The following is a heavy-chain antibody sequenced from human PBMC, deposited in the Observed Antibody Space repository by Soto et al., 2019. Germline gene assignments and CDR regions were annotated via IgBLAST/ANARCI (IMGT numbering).Heavy chain of an antibody. J-gene: IGHJ4*02. CDR2: ISYDGSNK. CDR3: AKQPREALYFFDY. CDR1: GFTFSSYG. V-gene: IGHV3-30*18. Sequence: LRLSCAASGFTFSSYGTHWVRQAPGKGLEWVAVISYDGSNKYYADSVKGRFTISRDNSKNTLYLQMNSPRAEDAAVYYCAKQPREALYFFDYWAQGTLVTVSS.